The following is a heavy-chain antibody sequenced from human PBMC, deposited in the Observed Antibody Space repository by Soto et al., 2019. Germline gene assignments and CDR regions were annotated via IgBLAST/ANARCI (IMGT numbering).Heavy chain of an antibody. V-gene: IGHV4-31*03. CDR2: IYNTGST. D-gene: IGHD2-21*02. CDR1: GGSFSIGSHY. Sequence: QVQLQESGPGLVKPSQTLSLTCTVSGGSFSIGSHYWSWIRQHPGKGLEWIGYIYNTGSTYSNPSLKSRVTISVDTSKNQFSLKLTSVTAADTAVFYCARGLYGGDERIDYWGQGTLVTVSS. CDR3: ARGLYGGDERIDY. J-gene: IGHJ4*02.